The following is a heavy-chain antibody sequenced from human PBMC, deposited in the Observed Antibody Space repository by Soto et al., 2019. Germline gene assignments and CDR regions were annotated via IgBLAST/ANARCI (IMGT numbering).Heavy chain of an antibody. CDR3: ATSYGSGSAHFAS. J-gene: IGHJ4*02. CDR1: GDTFSRST. V-gene: IGHV1-69*02. Sequence: QVQLVQSGAEVTKPGSSVTVSCTASGDTFSRSTLSWVRQAPGQRLEWMGRIIPMLGMSNSALKFQGRLTISADTSTNKVYMLLKSLRSDDPAVYYCATSYGSGSAHFASWGQGTLVTVSS. D-gene: IGHD3-10*01. CDR2: IIPMLGMS.